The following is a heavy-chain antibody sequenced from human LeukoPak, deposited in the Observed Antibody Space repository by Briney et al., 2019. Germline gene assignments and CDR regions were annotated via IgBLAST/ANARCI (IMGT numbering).Heavy chain of an antibody. Sequence: ASVKVSCXASGYTFTGYYMHWVRQAPGQGLEWMAWINPDSGGTKYAEKFQGRVTMTRDTSITTAYMELRRLRSDDTAVYYCARYNFNDGGYNWFDPWGQGTLVTVSS. J-gene: IGHJ5*02. CDR2: INPDSGGT. CDR3: ARYNFNDGGYNWFDP. D-gene: IGHD1-1*01. V-gene: IGHV1-2*02. CDR1: GYTFTGYY.